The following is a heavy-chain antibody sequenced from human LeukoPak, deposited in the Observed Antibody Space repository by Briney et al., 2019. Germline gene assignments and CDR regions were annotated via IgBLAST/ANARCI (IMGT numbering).Heavy chain of an antibody. Sequence: PSETLSLTCTVSGGSISSSSYYWGWIRQPPGKGLEWIGSIYYSGSTYYNPSLKSRVTISVDTSKNQFSLNLSSVTAADTAVYYCARRITMVRGPNVNWFDPWGQGTLVTVSS. CDR2: IYYSGST. V-gene: IGHV4-39*01. J-gene: IGHJ5*02. D-gene: IGHD3-10*01. CDR3: ARRITMVRGPNVNWFDP. CDR1: GGSISSSSYY.